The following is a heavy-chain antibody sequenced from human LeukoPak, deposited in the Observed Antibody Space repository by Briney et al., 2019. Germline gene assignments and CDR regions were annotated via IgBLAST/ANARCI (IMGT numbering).Heavy chain of an antibody. Sequence: ASVKVSCKASGYTFTGYYMHWVRQAPGQGLEWMGRIIPIVDETDYTQKFQDRVTITADKSTSTAYMELSGLTPEDTAVYYCAAALYIGQLLSALDFWGQGSPVIVSS. V-gene: IGHV1-46*01. D-gene: IGHD3-10*01. CDR2: IIPIVDET. CDR1: GYTFTGYY. CDR3: AAALYIGQLLSALDF. J-gene: IGHJ4*02.